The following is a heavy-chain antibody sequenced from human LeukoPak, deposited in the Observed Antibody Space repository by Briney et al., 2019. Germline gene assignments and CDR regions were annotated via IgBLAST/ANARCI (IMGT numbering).Heavy chain of an antibody. CDR3: ARFEPHSSDSLFDY. D-gene: IGHD3-22*01. J-gene: IGHJ4*02. Sequence: SETLSLTCTVSGGSISSYYWSWIRQPPGKGLEWIAEINHFGNTNYSPSLKSRVTISVDTSKNQFFLNLNSVTAADTAIYYCARFEPHSSDSLFDYWGQGTLVTVSS. CDR1: GGSISSYY. CDR2: INHFGNT. V-gene: IGHV4-34*01.